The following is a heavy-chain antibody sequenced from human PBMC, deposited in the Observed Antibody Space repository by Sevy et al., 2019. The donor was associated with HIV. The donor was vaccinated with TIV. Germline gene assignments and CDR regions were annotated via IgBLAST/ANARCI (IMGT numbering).Heavy chain of an antibody. D-gene: IGHD3-16*01. Sequence: QLGGSLRLSCAASGFTFSSHWMQWVRQAPGKGLVWVSRLNYDGSYTNYADSVKGRFTISRDNAKSTLYLQMNSLRAEDTALYYCARSKVGVGDAFDIWGQGTMVTVSS. V-gene: IGHV3-74*01. J-gene: IGHJ3*02. CDR3: ARSKVGVGDAFDI. CDR1: GFTFSSHW. CDR2: LNYDGSYT.